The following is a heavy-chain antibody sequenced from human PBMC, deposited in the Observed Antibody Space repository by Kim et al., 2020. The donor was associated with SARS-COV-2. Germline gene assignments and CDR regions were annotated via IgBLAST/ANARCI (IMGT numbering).Heavy chain of an antibody. Sequence: GGSLRLSCAASGFTFSSYAMSWVRQAPGKGLEWVSAISGSGGSTYYADSVKGRFTISRDNSKNTLYLQMNSLRAEDTAVYYCAKDRDSSGGWGSLGAFDIWGQGTMVTVSS. CDR1: GFTFSSYA. D-gene: IGHD6-19*01. J-gene: IGHJ3*02. V-gene: IGHV3-23*01. CDR3: AKDRDSSGGWGSLGAFDI. CDR2: ISGSGGST.